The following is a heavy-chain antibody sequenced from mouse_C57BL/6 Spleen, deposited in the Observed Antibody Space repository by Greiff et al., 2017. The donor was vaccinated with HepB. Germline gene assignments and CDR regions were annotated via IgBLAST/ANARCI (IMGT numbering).Heavy chain of an antibody. V-gene: IGHV1-72*01. CDR1: GYTFTSYW. Sequence: VQLQQSGAELVKPGASVKLSCKASGYTFTSYWMHWVKQRPGRGLEWIGRIDPNSGGTKYNEKFKSKATMTVDKPSSKAYMQLSSLTSEDSAVYYCARWDNDYDRYYAMDYWGQGTSVTVSS. J-gene: IGHJ4*01. CDR2: IDPNSGGT. D-gene: IGHD2-4*01. CDR3: ARWDNDYDRYYAMDY.